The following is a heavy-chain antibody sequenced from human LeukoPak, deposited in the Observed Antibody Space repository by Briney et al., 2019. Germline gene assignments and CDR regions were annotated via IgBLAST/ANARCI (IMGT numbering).Heavy chain of an antibody. CDR2: ISSTSRYT. Sequence: PGRSLTLSCAASGFTFSDSYMGWIRQAPGKGLEWVSHISSTSRYTNYADSVKGRFTISRDNAKNSLYLQMNSLRAEDTALYYCARGLRGQSYGVDFWGQGTLVTVSS. CDR3: ARGLRGQSYGVDF. J-gene: IGHJ4*02. V-gene: IGHV3-11*06. D-gene: IGHD5-18*01. CDR1: GFTFSDSY.